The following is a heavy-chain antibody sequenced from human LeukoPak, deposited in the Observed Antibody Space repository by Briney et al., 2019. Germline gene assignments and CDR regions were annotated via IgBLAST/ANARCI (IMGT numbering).Heavy chain of an antibody. V-gene: IGHV1-69*04. Sequence: GASVKVSCKASGGTFSSYAISWVRQAPGQGLEWMGRIIPLLGIANYAQKFQGRVTITADKSTSTAYMELSSLRSEDTAVYYCARDVVVVAATHSRGYYFDYWGQGTLVTVSS. D-gene: IGHD2-15*01. CDR3: ARDVVVVAATHSRGYYFDY. J-gene: IGHJ4*02. CDR2: IIPLLGIA. CDR1: GGTFSSYA.